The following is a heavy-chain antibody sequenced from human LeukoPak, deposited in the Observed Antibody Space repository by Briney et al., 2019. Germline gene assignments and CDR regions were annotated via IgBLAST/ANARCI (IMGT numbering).Heavy chain of an antibody. Sequence: GGSLRLSCAASGFAFSRYGIVWVRQAPGRGLEWVSGISGSGGNTYYGDSVKGRFTISRDNSKNTVYLQMNSLRAEDTAVYYCAKAQGYLDYWGQGTLAIVSS. CDR1: GFAFSRYG. V-gene: IGHV3-23*01. J-gene: IGHJ4*02. CDR3: AKAQGYLDY. CDR2: ISGSGGNT.